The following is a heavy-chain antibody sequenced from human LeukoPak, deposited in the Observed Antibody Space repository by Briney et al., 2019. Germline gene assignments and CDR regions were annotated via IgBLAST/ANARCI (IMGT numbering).Heavy chain of an antibody. J-gene: IGHJ3*02. Sequence: ASVTVSCTASGYTFTSYYMHWVRQAPGQGLEWMGIINPSGGSTSYAQKFQGRVTMTRDTSTSTVYMELSSLRSEDTAVYYCARDLYYYDSSGYDRHAFDIWGQGTMVTVSS. CDR3: ARDLYYYDSSGYDRHAFDI. V-gene: IGHV1-46*01. D-gene: IGHD3-22*01. CDR2: INPSGGST. CDR1: GYTFTSYY.